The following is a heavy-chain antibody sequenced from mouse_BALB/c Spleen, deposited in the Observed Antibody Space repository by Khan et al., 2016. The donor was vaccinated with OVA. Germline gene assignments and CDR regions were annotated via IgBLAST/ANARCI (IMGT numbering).Heavy chain of an antibody. CDR1: GFNIKDTY. CDR3: ARDYWDVCAY. Sequence: VQLQQPGAELVKPGASVKLSCTASGFNIKDTYMPWVKQRPAQGLEWLGRIDPANGNTKYDPKFQAKATLTEDTSSNTASLQLSSLTAEDTAVYDCARDYWDVCAYGGQGTLVTVST. V-gene: IGHV14-3*02. D-gene: IGHD4-1*01. J-gene: IGHJ3*01. CDR2: IDPANGNT.